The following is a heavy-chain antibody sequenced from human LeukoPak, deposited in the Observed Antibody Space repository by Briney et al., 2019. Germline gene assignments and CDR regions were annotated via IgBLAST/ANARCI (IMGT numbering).Heavy chain of an antibody. CDR3: ARIPSYYYDSSGYYEGGGGFDY. Sequence: GGSLRLSCAASGFTFSSYWMSWVRQAPGKGLEWVANIKQDGSEKYYVDSVKGRFTISRDNAKNSLYLQMNSLRAEDTAVYYCARIPSYYYDSSGYYEGGGGFDYWGQGTLVTVSS. CDR1: GFTFSSYW. D-gene: IGHD3-22*01. CDR2: IKQDGSEK. V-gene: IGHV3-7*01. J-gene: IGHJ4*02.